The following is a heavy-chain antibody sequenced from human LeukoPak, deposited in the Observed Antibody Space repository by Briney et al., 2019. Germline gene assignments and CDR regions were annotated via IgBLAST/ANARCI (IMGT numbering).Heavy chain of an antibody. D-gene: IGHD6-19*01. CDR3: ARHSGWYPYFDY. CDR1: GDSISSTTSY. V-gene: IGHV4-39*07. CDR2: IYYSGTT. J-gene: IGHJ4*02. Sequence: SETLSLTCSVSGDSISSTTSYWGWIRQPPGKGLEWIGSIYYSGTTYYNPSLKSRVTISVDTSKNQFSLKLSSVTAADTAVYYCARHSGWYPYFDYWGQGTLVTVSS.